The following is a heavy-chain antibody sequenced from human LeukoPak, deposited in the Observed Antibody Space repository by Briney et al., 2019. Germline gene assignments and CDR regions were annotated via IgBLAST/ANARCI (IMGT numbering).Heavy chain of an antibody. Sequence: GGSLRLSCAASGFTFTAFWMHLVRQAPGKGLMWVSRINNDGSDAIYADSVKGRFTISRDNAQNTLYLQMNSLRDEDTAVYYCARGGYSHGFDIWGQGTMVTVSS. CDR2: INNDGSDA. D-gene: IGHD5-18*01. CDR3: ARGGYSHGFDI. V-gene: IGHV3-74*01. J-gene: IGHJ3*02. CDR1: GFTFTAFW.